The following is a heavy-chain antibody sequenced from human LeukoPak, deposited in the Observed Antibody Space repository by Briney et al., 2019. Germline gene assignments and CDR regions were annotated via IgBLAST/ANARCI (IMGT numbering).Heavy chain of an antibody. V-gene: IGHV3-33*01. J-gene: IGHJ3*01. Sequence: QPGGSLRLSCAASGFTFSSYGMHWVRQAPGKGLEWVAVIWYDGSNKYYADSVKGRFAISRDNSKNTLYLQMNSLRAEDTAVYYCARGRGLGSFVVVPAAMGAFDFWGQGTMVTVSS. CDR3: ARGRGLGSFVVVPAAMGAFDF. CDR1: GFTFSSYG. D-gene: IGHD2-2*01. CDR2: IWYDGSNK.